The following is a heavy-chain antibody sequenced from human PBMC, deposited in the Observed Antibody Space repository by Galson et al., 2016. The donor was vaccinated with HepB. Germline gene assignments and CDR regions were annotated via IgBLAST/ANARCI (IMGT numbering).Heavy chain of an antibody. CDR2: ISGSGTT. CDR3: ARPTTWSYFFDY. V-gene: IGHV3-23*01. Sequence: SLRLSCAASRFTFSSYGMTWVRQAPGKGLEWVSFISGSGTTYYADSVKGRFTISRDDSKSTLYLHMNSLRAEDTAVYYCARPTTWSYFFDYWGQGTLVTVSS. J-gene: IGHJ4*02. CDR1: RFTFSSYG. D-gene: IGHD1-26*01.